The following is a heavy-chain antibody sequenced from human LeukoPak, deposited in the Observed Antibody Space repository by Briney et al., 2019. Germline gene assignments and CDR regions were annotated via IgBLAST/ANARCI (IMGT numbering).Heavy chain of an antibody. J-gene: IGHJ4*02. Sequence: ASVKVSCTASGYTFTGYYMHWVRQAPGQGLEWMGWIIPNTGGTNYAQKFQGRVTMTRDTSISTAYMEVSRLRSDDTAVYYCARGVVEKSLDYWGQGTLVTVSS. D-gene: IGHD3-22*01. V-gene: IGHV1-2*02. CDR1: GYTFTGYY. CDR3: ARGVVEKSLDY. CDR2: IIPNTGGT.